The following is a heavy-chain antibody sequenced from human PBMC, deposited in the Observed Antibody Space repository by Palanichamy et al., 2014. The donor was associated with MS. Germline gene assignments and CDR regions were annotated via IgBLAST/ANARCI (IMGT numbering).Heavy chain of an antibody. D-gene: IGHD3-22*01. V-gene: IGHV3-21*01. J-gene: IGHJ4*02. CDR1: GFTFSSYS. Sequence: EVQLVESGGGLVKPGGSLRLSCAASGFTFSSYSMIWVRQASRKGLEWVSSISSSSTYIYYADSVKGRFTISRDNAKNSLYLQMNSLRAEDTAVYYCARKGANYYNDSGYYPFDYWGQGTLVTVSS. CDR3: ARKGANYYNDSGYYPFDY. CDR2: ISSSSTYI.